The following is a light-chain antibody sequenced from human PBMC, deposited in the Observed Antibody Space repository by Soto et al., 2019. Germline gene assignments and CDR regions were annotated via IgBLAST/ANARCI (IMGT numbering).Light chain of an antibody. CDR3: QQYSVWPLT. CDR2: GAS. CDR1: QSVSNN. Sequence: VLTQSPATLSVSPGERAALSCRASQSVSNNLAWYQQKPGQPPRLLIFGASTRATGIPARFSGSGSEAEFALTISTLQSEDFAVYYCQQYSVWPLTFGGGTKVDIK. J-gene: IGKJ4*01. V-gene: IGKV3D-15*01.